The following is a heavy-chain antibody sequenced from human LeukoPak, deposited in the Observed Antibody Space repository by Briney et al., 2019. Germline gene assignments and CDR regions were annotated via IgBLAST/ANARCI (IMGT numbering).Heavy chain of an antibody. CDR3: ARDSYDFWSGYYTYYYYYYGMDV. Sequence: GGSLRLSCAASGFTFSSYDMHWVRQATGKGLEWVSAIGTAGDTYYPGSVKGRFTISRENAKNSLYLQMNSLRAEDTAVYYCARDSYDFWSGYYTYYYYYYGMDVWGQGTTVTVSS. CDR2: IGTAGDT. CDR1: GFTFSSYD. D-gene: IGHD3-3*01. V-gene: IGHV3-13*01. J-gene: IGHJ6*02.